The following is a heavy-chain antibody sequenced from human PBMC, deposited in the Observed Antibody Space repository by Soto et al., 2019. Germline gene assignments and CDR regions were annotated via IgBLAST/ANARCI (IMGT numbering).Heavy chain of an antibody. CDR3: ARDPPATRHGMDV. J-gene: IGHJ6*02. Sequence: GESLKISCKSYGYSFTTYWIVWVRQMPGKGLEWMGSIHPGESDTRYSPSFQGQVTISADRSITTAYLQWSSLRAEDTAVYYCARDPPATRHGMDVWGQGTTVTVSS. CDR1: GYSFTTYW. V-gene: IGHV5-51*01. CDR2: IHPGESDT.